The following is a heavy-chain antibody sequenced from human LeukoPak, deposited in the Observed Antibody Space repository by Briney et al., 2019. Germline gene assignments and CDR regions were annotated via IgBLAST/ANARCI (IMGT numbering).Heavy chain of an antibody. CDR2: INWNGGST. CDR1: GFTFSNYA. D-gene: IGHD3-16*01. Sequence: GGSLRLSCAASGFTFSNYAMSWVRQASGKGLEWVSGINWNGGSTGYADSVKGRFTISRDNAKNSLYLQMNSLRADDTAVYFCVRGGGAPDYWGQGTLVTVSS. V-gene: IGHV3-20*04. CDR3: VRGGGAPDY. J-gene: IGHJ4*02.